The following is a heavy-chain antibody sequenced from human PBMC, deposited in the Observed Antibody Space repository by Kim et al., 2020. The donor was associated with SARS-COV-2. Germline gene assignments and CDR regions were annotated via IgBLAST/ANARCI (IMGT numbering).Heavy chain of an antibody. J-gene: IGHJ4*02. Sequence: DVSSTSYADSVKCRFTISRDNAKNTLYLQMNSRRAEDTAMYYCALTGNTAYWGQGTLVTVSS. CDR2: DVSST. V-gene: IGHV3-74*01. D-gene: IGHD1-7*01. CDR3: ALTGNTAY.